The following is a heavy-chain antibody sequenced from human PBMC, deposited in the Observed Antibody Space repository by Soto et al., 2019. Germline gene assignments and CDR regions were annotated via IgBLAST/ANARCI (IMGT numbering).Heavy chain of an antibody. D-gene: IGHD2-2*01. CDR1: GYTFTSYY. CDR2: INPSGGST. V-gene: IGHV1-46*03. Sequence: QVQLVQSGAEVKKPGASVKVSCKASGYTFTSYYMHWVRQAPGQGLEWMGIINPSGGSTSYAQKFQGRVTMNRDTSTSTVYMELRSLRSEDTAVYYCARDRGQYQLSAGWGQGTLVTVSS. CDR3: ARDRGQYQLSAG. J-gene: IGHJ4*02.